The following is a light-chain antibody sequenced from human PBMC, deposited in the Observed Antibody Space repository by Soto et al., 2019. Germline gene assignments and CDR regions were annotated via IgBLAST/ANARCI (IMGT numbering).Light chain of an antibody. J-gene: IGLJ2*01. Sequence: QSVLTQPPSVSAAPGQKVTISCSGSSSNIGSNYVSWYQQLPGTAPKLLIYDNNKRPSGIPDRFSGSKSGTSATLGITGLQAGDEADYYCGTWDSSLRGVFGGGTKLTVL. CDR3: GTWDSSLRGV. CDR1: SSNIGSNY. V-gene: IGLV1-51*01. CDR2: DNN.